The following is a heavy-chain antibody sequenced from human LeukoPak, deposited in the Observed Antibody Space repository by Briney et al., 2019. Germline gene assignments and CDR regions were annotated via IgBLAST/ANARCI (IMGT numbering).Heavy chain of an antibody. CDR3: ARDSLRYQPRGWFDP. V-gene: IGHV4-38-2*02. CDR1: GYSISSGYY. Sequence: SETLSLTCAVSGYSISSGYYWGWIRQPPGKGLGWVGSIYHSGSTFYNPSLKGRVSISVDTSKNQFSLKLSSVTAADTAVYYCARDSLRYQPRGWFDPWGQGTLVTVSS. D-gene: IGHD3-9*01. J-gene: IGHJ5*02. CDR2: IYHSGST.